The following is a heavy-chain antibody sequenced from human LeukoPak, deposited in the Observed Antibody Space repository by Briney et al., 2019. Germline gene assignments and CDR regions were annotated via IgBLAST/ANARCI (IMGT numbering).Heavy chain of an antibody. CDR2: ISGSGGST. D-gene: IGHD3-22*01. Sequence: PGGSLRLSCAASGFTFSSYAMSWVRQAPGKGLEWVLAISGSGGSTYYADSVKGQFTISRDNSKNTLYLQMNSLRAEDTAVYYCAKGSGGYYYVQDYWGQGTLVTVSS. CDR3: AKGSGGYYYVQDY. V-gene: IGHV3-23*01. CDR1: GFTFSSYA. J-gene: IGHJ4*02.